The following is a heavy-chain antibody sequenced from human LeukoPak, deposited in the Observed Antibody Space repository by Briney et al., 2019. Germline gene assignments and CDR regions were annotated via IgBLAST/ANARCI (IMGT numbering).Heavy chain of an antibody. CDR1: GLTFSSYA. D-gene: IGHD1-26*01. CDR2: VSGSGAPT. Sequence: PGGSLSLSCAPSGLTFSSYAMTWVRPAPGKGLQWVSAVSGSGAPTYYADSVKGRFTISRDNSRDTLYLQMNSLRAEDTAIYICAKDGGTYPYFLDVWGKGTTVIVSS. J-gene: IGHJ6*03. CDR3: AKDGGTYPYFLDV. V-gene: IGHV3-23*01.